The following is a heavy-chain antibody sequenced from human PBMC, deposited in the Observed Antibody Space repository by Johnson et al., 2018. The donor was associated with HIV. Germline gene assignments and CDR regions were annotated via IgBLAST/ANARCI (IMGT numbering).Heavy chain of an antibody. CDR1: GFTVSSNY. D-gene: IGHD3-3*01. CDR2: IYSGGST. V-gene: IGHV3-66*01. CDR3: ARGYTIGAFDI. J-gene: IGHJ3*02. Sequence: VQLVESGGDVVQPGRSLRLSCAASGFTVSSNYMSWVRQAPGKGLEWVSVIYSGGSTYYADSVKGRFTISRDNSKNTLYLQMNSLRAEDTAVYYCARGYTIGAFDIWGQGTMVTVSS.